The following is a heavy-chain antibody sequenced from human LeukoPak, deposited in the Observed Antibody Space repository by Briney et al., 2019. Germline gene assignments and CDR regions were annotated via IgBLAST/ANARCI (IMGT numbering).Heavy chain of an antibody. Sequence: GGSLRLSCAASGFTFSSYGMHWVRQAPGKGLEWVAVISYDGSNKYYADSVKGRFTISRDNSKNTLYLQMNSLRAEDTAVYYCAKETHYRGGYSLSVSDYWGQGTLVTVSS. J-gene: IGHJ4*02. V-gene: IGHV3-30*18. CDR1: GFTFSSYG. CDR2: ISYDGSNK. CDR3: AKETHYRGGYSLSVSDY. D-gene: IGHD1-26*01.